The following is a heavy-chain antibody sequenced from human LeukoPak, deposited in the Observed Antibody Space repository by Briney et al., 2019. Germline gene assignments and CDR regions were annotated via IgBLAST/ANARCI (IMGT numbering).Heavy chain of an antibody. J-gene: IGHJ6*02. D-gene: IGHD1/OR15-1a*01. CDR2: ITDTGSYI. Sequence: PGGSLRLSCAASGFTFSSYTMNWVRQAPGKGLEWVSSITDTGSYISYADSVKGRFTISRDSAKHSLYLQMNSLRAEDTAVYYCARDRLNTGFYHGMDVWGQGTTVTVSS. V-gene: IGHV3-21*01. CDR1: GFTFSSYT. CDR3: ARDRLNTGFYHGMDV.